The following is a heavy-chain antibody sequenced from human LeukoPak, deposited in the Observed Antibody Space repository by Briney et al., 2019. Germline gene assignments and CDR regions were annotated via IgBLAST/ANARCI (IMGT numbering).Heavy chain of an antibody. D-gene: IGHD3-22*01. Sequence: GGSLRLSCAASGVTFSDYYMSWIRQAPGKGLEWVSYISSSGSTIYYADSVKGRFTISRDNAKNSLYLQMNSLRAEDTAVYYCARDHRGYYDSSGYSLYWGQGTLVTVSS. CDR3: ARDHRGYYDSSGYSLY. CDR2: ISSSGSTI. V-gene: IGHV3-11*01. CDR1: GVTFSDYY. J-gene: IGHJ4*02.